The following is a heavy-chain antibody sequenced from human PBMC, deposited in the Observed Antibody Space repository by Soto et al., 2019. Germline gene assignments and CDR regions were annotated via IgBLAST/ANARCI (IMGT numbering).Heavy chain of an antibody. J-gene: IGHJ5*02. CDR3: ARGGAARLYWFDP. Sequence: EVQLVETGGGLIQPGGSLRLSCAASGFTVSSNYMSWVRQAPGKGLEWVSVIYSGGSTYYADSVKGRFTISRDNSKNTRYLQMNSLRAEDTAVYYCARGGAARLYWFDPWGQGTLVTVSS. D-gene: IGHD6-6*01. CDR1: GFTVSSNY. CDR2: IYSGGST. V-gene: IGHV3-53*02.